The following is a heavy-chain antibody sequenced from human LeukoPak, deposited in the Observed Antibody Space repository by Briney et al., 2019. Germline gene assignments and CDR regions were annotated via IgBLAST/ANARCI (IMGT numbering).Heavy chain of an antibody. V-gene: IGHV3-21*01. CDR1: GFTFSSYS. J-gene: IGHJ4*02. Sequence: GGSLRLSCAASGFTFSSYSMNWVRQAPGKGLEWVSSITSSSSYQYYADSVKGRFTISRDNAKNSLYLQMSSLRAEDTAVYYCARGSGSGDCWGQGTLVTVSS. CDR2: ITSSSSYQ. D-gene: IGHD1-26*01. CDR3: ARGSGSGDC.